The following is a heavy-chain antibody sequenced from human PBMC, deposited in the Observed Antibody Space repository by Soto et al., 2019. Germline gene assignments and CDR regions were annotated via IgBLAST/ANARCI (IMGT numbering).Heavy chain of an antibody. V-gene: IGHV3-21*01. CDR2: ISSSSSYI. Sequence: EVQLVESGGGLVKPGGSLRLSCAASGFTLSSYSMNWVRQAPGKGLEWVSSISSSSSYIYYADSVKGRFTISRDNAKNSLYLQMNSLRAEDTAVYYCARVGYYDSSGYPLDYWGQGTLVTVSS. J-gene: IGHJ4*02. CDR1: GFTLSSYS. D-gene: IGHD3-22*01. CDR3: ARVGYYDSSGYPLDY.